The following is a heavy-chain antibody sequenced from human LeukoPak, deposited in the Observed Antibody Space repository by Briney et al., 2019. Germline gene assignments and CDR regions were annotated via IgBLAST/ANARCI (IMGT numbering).Heavy chain of an antibody. Sequence: PSETLSLTCTVSGGSISSGDYYWSWIRQPPGKGLEWIGYIYYSGSTYYNPSLKSRDTISVDTSKNQFSLKLSSVTAADTAVYYCARDAYCSSTSCPEDYWGQGTLVTVSS. CDR1: GGSISSGDYY. CDR2: IYYSGST. D-gene: IGHD2-2*01. V-gene: IGHV4-30-4*08. J-gene: IGHJ4*02. CDR3: ARDAYCSSTSCPEDY.